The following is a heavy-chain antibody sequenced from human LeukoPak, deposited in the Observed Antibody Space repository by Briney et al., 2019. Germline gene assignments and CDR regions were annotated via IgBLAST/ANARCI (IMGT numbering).Heavy chain of an antibody. V-gene: IGHV1-18*01. J-gene: IGHJ3*02. D-gene: IGHD3-3*01. Sequence: ASVKVPCKASGYTFTSYGMSWVRQAPGQGLEWMGWISAYNGNTNYAQKLQGRVTMTTDTSTSTAYMELRSLRSDDTAVYYCARESQYYDFWSGYYPDAFDIWGQGTMVTVSS. CDR3: ARESQYYDFWSGYYPDAFDI. CDR2: ISAYNGNT. CDR1: GYTFTSYG.